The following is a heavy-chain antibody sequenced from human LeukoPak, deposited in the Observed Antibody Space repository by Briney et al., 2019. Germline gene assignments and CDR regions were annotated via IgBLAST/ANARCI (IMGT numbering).Heavy chain of an antibody. J-gene: IGHJ4*02. D-gene: IGHD6-19*01. Sequence: GGSLTLSCAASGFSFSDYYMSWIRQAPGKGLEWVSYISSSSSYTNYADSVKGPFTISRENAKNSLYLQMNSVRAEDTAVYYCARDLSSGWYGSDYWGQGTLVTVSS. V-gene: IGHV3-11*06. CDR2: ISSSSSYT. CDR3: ARDLSSGWYGSDY. CDR1: GFSFSDYY.